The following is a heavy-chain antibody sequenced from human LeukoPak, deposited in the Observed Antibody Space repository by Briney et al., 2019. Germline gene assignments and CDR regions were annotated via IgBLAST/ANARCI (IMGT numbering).Heavy chain of an antibody. CDR1: GFTFSSYA. CDR3: AKDGYCSGGGCYRWFDP. J-gene: IGHJ5*02. CDR2: ISGGGGST. V-gene: IGHV3-23*01. D-gene: IGHD2-15*01. Sequence: GGSLRLSCAASGFTFSSYAMSWVRQAPGKGLEWVSAISGGGGSTYYADSVKGRFTISRDNSESTLYLQMNSLRAEDTAVYYCAKDGYCSGGGCYRWFDPWGQGILVTVSS.